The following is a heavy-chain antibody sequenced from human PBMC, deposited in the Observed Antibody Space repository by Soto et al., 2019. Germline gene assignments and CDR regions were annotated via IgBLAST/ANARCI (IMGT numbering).Heavy chain of an antibody. CDR1: GFTFSNYW. Sequence: EVQLVESGGGLAQPGGSLRLSCAASGFTFSNYWMHWVRQAPGKGLVWISRINNYASSTTYADSVKGRFTISRNNAENTLHLQMNGLSAEDTAVYYCARVSYAASSTYMDVWGKGTTLTVSS. CDR2: INNYASST. V-gene: IGHV3-74*01. D-gene: IGHD3-16*01. CDR3: ARVSYAASSTYMDV. J-gene: IGHJ6*03.